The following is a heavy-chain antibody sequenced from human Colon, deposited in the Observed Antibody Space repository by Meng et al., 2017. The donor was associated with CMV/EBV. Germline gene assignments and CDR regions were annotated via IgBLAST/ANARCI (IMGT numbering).Heavy chain of an antibody. D-gene: IGHD1-14*01. J-gene: IGHJ5*02. Sequence: CAVSGDSISSNNWWTWVRQPTGKGLEWIGEIYHTGNTNYSPSLKSRVTISVDKSDNHFSVKLSSVTAADTAVYYCTRASEGRRGVHPWGQGTLVTVSS. CDR2: IYHTGNT. CDR1: GDSISSNNW. V-gene: IGHV4-4*02. CDR3: TRASEGRRGVHP.